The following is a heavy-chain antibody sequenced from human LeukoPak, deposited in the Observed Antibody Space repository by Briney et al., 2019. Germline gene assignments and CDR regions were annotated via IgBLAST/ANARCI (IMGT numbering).Heavy chain of an antibody. CDR1: GFTFSSYA. D-gene: IGHD3-10*01. J-gene: IGHJ4*02. Sequence: PGGSLRLSCAASGFTFSSYAMSWVRQAPGKGLEWVSAISGSGGSTYYADSVKGRFTISRDNSKNTLYLQMNSPRAEDTAVYYCAKDEGFGALSYYFDYWGQGTLVTVSS. V-gene: IGHV3-23*01. CDR3: AKDEGFGALSYYFDY. CDR2: ISGSGGST.